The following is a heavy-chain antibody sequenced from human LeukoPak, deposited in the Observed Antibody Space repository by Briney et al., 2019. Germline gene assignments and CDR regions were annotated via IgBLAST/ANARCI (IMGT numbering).Heavy chain of an antibody. J-gene: IGHJ6*04. V-gene: IGHV4-59*01. CDR3: AREYYDILTGWAGMDV. Sequence: SETLSLTCTVSGGPISSCYWSWIRQPPGKGLEWIGYIYYSGSTHLHPSLNSRVTISVDTSKNQFSLKLSSVTAADTAVYYCAREYYDILTGWAGMDVWGKGTTVTVSS. CDR1: GGPISSCY. CDR2: IYYSGST. D-gene: IGHD3-9*01.